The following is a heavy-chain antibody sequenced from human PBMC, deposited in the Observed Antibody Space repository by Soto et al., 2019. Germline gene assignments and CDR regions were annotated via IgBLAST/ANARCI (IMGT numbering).Heavy chain of an antibody. CDR1: GYTFSSYG. V-gene: IGHV1-18*01. CDR2: ISAYNGNT. CDR3: ARETPADYYYYYMDV. J-gene: IGHJ6*03. Sequence: QVQLVQSGAEVKKPGASVKVSCKASGYTFSSYGISWVRQAPGQGLEWMGWISAYNGNTNYAQKLQGRVIMTTDTSTSTAYRELRSLRSNDTAVYYCARETPADYYYYYMDVWGKGTTVTVSS.